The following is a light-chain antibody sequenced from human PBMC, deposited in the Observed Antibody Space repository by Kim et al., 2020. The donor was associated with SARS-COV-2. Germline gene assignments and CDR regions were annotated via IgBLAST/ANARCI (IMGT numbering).Light chain of an antibody. CDR2: DAS. Sequence: LSPGGTATLSCRASQSLNRNYLAWYQQKPGQAPRLLIYDASTRAIGIPDRFTGSGSETHFTHTINRLEPEDFAVYSCQHYGDSLTFGQGTKVDIK. V-gene: IGKV3-20*01. J-gene: IGKJ1*01. CDR3: QHYGDSLT. CDR1: QSLNRNY.